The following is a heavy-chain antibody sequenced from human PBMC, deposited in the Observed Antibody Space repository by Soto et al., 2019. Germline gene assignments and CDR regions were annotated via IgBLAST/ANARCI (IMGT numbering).Heavy chain of an antibody. J-gene: IGHJ6*02. V-gene: IGHV1-69*12. Sequence: QVQLVQSGAEVKKPGSSVKVSCKASGGTFSSYAISWVRQAPGQGLEWMGGIIPIFGTANYAQKFQGRVTITADESTSTAYMELSSLRSEDTAVYCCARGRTGTDDYYYYYGMDVWGQGTTVTVSS. CDR3: ARGRTGTDDYYYYYGMDV. D-gene: IGHD2-21*02. CDR1: GGTFSSYA. CDR2: IIPIFGTA.